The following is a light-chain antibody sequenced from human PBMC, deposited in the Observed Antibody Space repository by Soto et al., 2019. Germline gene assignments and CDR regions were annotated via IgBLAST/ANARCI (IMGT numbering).Light chain of an antibody. CDR1: SSNIGNNY. CDR3: ASWDDSLSAWV. Sequence: QSVMTQPPSASETPGQRVTISCSGSSSNIGNNYVSLYQQVPGTAPKLVIYRSFQRPSGVPDRFSGSKSGTSASLAIDGLRSEDEANYYCASWDDSLSAWVFGGGTKLTVL. J-gene: IGLJ3*02. CDR2: RSF. V-gene: IGLV1-47*01.